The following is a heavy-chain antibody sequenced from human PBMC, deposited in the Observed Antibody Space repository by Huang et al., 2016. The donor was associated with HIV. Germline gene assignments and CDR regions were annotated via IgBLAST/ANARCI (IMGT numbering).Heavy chain of an antibody. CDR1: GASFGSYF. V-gene: IGHV4-34*01. CDR2: SKPGGPS. Sequence: QVRLEQWGEGVVKPSETLSLTCAVYGASFGSYFWRWIRQSPVKGLQWIGESKPGGPSNYNPVFQSRVIMSVDTPKDQFSLRLRTMTAADAAIYYCARLPTPSYYDTWSLSSVEEDFFYFNMDLWGQGTPVIVSS. CDR3: ARLPTPSYYDTWSLSSVEEDFFYFNMDL. D-gene: IGHD3-3*01. J-gene: IGHJ6*03.